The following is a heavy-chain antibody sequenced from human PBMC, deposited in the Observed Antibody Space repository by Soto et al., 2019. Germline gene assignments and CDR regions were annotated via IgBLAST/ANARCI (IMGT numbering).Heavy chain of an antibody. Sequence: EVQLVESGGGLVQPGGSLRLSCAASGFTFSSYWMQWVRQAPGKGLEWVSRINSDETSISYADSVRGRFTVSRDNAENTLYLQMNSLRAEDSAVYYCVRDFDWEQLGDYWGQGTLVTVSS. CDR1: GFTFSSYW. D-gene: IGHD6-6*01. V-gene: IGHV3-74*01. J-gene: IGHJ4*02. CDR3: VRDFDWEQLGDY. CDR2: INSDETSI.